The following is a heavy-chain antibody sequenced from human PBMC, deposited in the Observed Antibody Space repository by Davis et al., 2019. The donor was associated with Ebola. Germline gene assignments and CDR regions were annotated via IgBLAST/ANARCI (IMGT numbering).Heavy chain of an antibody. J-gene: IGHJ4*02. CDR2: VILKSGAT. V-gene: IGHV1-2*06. D-gene: IGHD4-11*01. CDR1: GDTFSNYI. Sequence: ASVKVSCKASGDTFSNYIISWVRQAPGQGLEWLGRVILKSGATNYAQKFQGRVTMTRDTSISTVYMELSSLRYDDTADYYCARGHNYAHEYWGQGTLVTVSS. CDR3: ARGHNYAHEY.